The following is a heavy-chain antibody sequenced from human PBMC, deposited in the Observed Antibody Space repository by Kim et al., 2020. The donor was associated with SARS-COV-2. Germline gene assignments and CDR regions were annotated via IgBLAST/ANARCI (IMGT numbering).Heavy chain of an antibody. CDR2: INPSGGST. CDR3: ARDWYSSGSGSYQHYYYVMDT. V-gene: IGHV1-46*01. D-gene: IGHD3-10*01. J-gene: IGHJ6*02. Sequence: ASVKVSCKASGYTFTSYYMHWVRQAPGQGLEWMGIINPSGGSTSYAQKFQGRVTMTRDTSTSTAYMELSSLRFEDTAVYYCARDWYSSGSGSYQHYYYVMDTWGQRATVTVSS. CDR1: GYTFTSYY.